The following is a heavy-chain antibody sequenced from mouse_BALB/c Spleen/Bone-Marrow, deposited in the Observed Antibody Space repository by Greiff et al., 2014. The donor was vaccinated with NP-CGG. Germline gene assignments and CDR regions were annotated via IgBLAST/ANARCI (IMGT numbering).Heavy chain of an antibody. J-gene: IGHJ2*01. CDR1: GYSITSDYA. Sequence: VQLQQSGPGLVKPSQSLSLTCTVTGYSITSDYAWNWIRQFPGNKLEWMGYISYSGSTSYNPSLKSRISITRVTSKNQFFLQLNSVTTEDTATYYCARYDYDGVDYWGQGTTLTVSS. D-gene: IGHD2-4*01. CDR2: ISYSGST. CDR3: ARYDYDGVDY. V-gene: IGHV3-2*02.